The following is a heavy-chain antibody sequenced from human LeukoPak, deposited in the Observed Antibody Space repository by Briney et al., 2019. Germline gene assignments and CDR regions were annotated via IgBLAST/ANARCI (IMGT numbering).Heavy chain of an antibody. J-gene: IGHJ6*03. CDR2: IIPIFGTA. V-gene: IGHV1-69*01. D-gene: IGHD2-2*02. CDR3: ASFGEDIVVVPAAITSGYYMDV. Sequence: VASVKVSCKASGGTFSSYAISWVRQAPGQGLEWMGGIIPIFGTANYAQKFQGRVTITVDESTSTAYMELSSLRSEDTAVYYCASFGEDIVVVPAAITSGYYMDVWGKGTTVTVSS. CDR1: GGTFSSYA.